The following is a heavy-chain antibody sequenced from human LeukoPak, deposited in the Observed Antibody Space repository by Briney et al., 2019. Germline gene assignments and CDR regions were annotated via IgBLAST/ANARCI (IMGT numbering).Heavy chain of an antibody. J-gene: IGHJ6*03. CDR3: ARSTAAAGTGYMDV. V-gene: IGHV1-69*05. Sequence: GASVKVSCTASGGTFSSYAISWVRQAPGQGLEWMGGIIPIFGTANYAQKFQGRVTITTDESTSTAYMELSSLRSEDTAVYYCARSTAAAGTGYMDVWGKGTTVTVSS. D-gene: IGHD6-13*01. CDR1: GGTFSSYA. CDR2: IIPIFGTA.